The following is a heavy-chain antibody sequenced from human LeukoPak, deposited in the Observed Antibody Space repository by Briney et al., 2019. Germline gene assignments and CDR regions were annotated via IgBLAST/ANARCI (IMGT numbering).Heavy chain of an antibody. CDR3: ARGHMLTGYYNFAWFDP. J-gene: IGHJ5*02. V-gene: IGHV3-13*01. CDR1: GFTLSSYD. CDR2: LWTGGDT. Sequence: GGSLRLSCAASGFTLSSYDLHWVRPPTRKGLEWVSALWTGGDTYYSHSVKGRFTISRENAKNSLYLHMNSLSAGDTAVYFCARGHMLTGYYNFAWFDPWGQGTLVTVSS. D-gene: IGHD3-9*01.